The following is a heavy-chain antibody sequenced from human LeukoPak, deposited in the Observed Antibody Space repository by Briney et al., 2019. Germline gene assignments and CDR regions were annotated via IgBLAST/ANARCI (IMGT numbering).Heavy chain of an antibody. D-gene: IGHD1-26*01. CDR2: ISSSSSYI. J-gene: IGHJ4*02. CDR1: GFTFSSYS. CDR3: ARDFIVGAND. V-gene: IGHV3-21*01. Sequence: PGGSLRLSCAASGFTFSSYSMNWVSQAPGKGLEWVSSISSSSSYIYYADSVKGRFTISRDNAKNSLYLQMNSLRAEDTAVYYCARDFIVGANDWGQGTLVTVSS.